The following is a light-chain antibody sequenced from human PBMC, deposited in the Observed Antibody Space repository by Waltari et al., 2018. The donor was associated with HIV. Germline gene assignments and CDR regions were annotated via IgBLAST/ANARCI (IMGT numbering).Light chain of an antibody. CDR2: DVS. V-gene: IGLV2-14*03. CDR1: NDDIGSFIY. CDR3: TSYTSHGTVV. J-gene: IGLJ2*01. Sequence: QFVRTQPASVSGSPGQSITISCTGTNDDIGSFIYVSWYQQHPGKVPKLLMYDVSSRPSGVSDRFSGSKSGHTASLTISGIQTEDEAHYYCTSYTSHGTVVFGGGTKLTVL.